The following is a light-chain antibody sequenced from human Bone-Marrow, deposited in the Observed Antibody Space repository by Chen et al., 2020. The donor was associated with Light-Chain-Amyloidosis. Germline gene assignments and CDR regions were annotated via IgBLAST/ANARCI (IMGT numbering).Light chain of an antibody. V-gene: IGKV1-12*01. Sequence: DIQMTQSPSSVSASIGDSVSITCRASQDITNLLGWYQQKPGKAPKLLIYLASNLHTGVPSRFSASGFGTFFTLTINNVQPEDFGSYYCQQADKFPITFGPGTRL. CDR2: LAS. CDR3: QQADKFPIT. J-gene: IGKJ5*01. CDR1: QDITNL.